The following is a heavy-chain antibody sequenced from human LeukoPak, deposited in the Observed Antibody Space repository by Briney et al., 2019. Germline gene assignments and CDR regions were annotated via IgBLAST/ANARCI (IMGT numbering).Heavy chain of an antibody. D-gene: IGHD3-22*01. CDR1: GVTISSGDYY. Sequence: PSETLSLTCTVSGVTISSGDYYWSWIRQPPGKGLEWIGYIYYSGSTYYNPSLKSRVTISVDTSKNQFSLKLSTVTAADTAVYYCARDAKDYYDSSGLDAFDIWGQGTMVTVSS. V-gene: IGHV4-30-4*01. J-gene: IGHJ3*02. CDR2: IYYSGST. CDR3: ARDAKDYYDSSGLDAFDI.